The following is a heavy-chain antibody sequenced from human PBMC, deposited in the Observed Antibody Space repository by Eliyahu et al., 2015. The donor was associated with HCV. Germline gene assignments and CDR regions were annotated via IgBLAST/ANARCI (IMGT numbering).Heavy chain of an antibody. CDR3: ARTGNWKVLYFDL. J-gene: IGHJ2*01. CDR1: GASISSGRYY. CDR2: IYTTGST. Sequence: QVQLQESGPGLVKPSQTLSLTCNVSGASISSGRYYWSWIRXSAEKGLEWVGRIYTTGSTDYNPSLRSRVTMSLDTSNDLFSLKLTSVTAADTAVYYCARTGNWKVLYFDLWGRGTLVTVSS. V-gene: IGHV4-61*02. D-gene: IGHD3-9*01.